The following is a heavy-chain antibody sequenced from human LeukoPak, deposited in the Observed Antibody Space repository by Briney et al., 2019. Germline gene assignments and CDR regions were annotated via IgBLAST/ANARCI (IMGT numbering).Heavy chain of an antibody. CDR3: GRWGVNAGLDR. Sequence: GASLRLSCAASGFTFGDYWMAWVRQAPGKGREWVANIWQDARNTYHVDSVRGRFTISRDNAQNSLNLQMNSLRVEDSAVYYCGRWGVNAGLDRWGQGTLVSVSS. J-gene: IGHJ5*02. D-gene: IGHD3-10*01. V-gene: IGHV3-7*01. CDR1: GFTFGDYW. CDR2: IWQDARNT.